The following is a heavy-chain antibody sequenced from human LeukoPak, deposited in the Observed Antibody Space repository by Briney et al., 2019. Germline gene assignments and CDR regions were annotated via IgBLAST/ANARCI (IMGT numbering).Heavy chain of an antibody. CDR1: GFTFSSYS. V-gene: IGHV3-48*01. CDR2: ISSSSSTI. CDR3: ASARWLQLDY. D-gene: IGHD5-24*01. J-gene: IGHJ4*02. Sequence: GGSLRLSCAASGFTFSSYSMNWVRQAPGKELEWVSYISSSSSTIYYADSVKGRFTISRDNAKNSLYLQMNSLRAEDTAVYYCASARWLQLDYWGQGTLVTVSS.